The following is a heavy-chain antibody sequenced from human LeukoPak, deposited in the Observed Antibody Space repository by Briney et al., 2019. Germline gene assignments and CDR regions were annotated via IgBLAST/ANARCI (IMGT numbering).Heavy chain of an antibody. CDR3: ARGTVAHRYYFDY. Sequence: SETLSLTCTVSGGSISSSTYYWGWIRQPPGKGLEWIGTIYYSGTTYYNPSLKSRVTISVDTSKNQFSLKLSSVTAADTAVYYCARGTVAHRYYFDYWGQGTLVTVSS. V-gene: IGHV4-39*01. J-gene: IGHJ4*02. CDR1: GGSISSSTYY. CDR2: IYYSGTT. D-gene: IGHD6-19*01.